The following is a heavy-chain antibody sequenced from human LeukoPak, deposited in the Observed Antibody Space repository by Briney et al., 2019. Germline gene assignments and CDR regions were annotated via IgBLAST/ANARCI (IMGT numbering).Heavy chain of an antibody. Sequence: SETLSLTCAVYGGSFSGYYWSWIRQPPGKGLEWIGEINHSGSTNYNPSLKSRVTISVDTSKNQFSLKLTSVTAADTAVYYCARHVVVPAPMVDPWGQGTLVTVSS. CDR1: GGSFSGYY. CDR2: INHSGST. J-gene: IGHJ5*02. V-gene: IGHV4-34*01. D-gene: IGHD2-2*01. CDR3: ARHVVVPAPMVDP.